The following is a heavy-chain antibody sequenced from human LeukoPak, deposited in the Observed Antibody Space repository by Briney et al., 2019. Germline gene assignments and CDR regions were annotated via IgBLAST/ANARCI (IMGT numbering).Heavy chain of an antibody. CDR3: ARHEARTIFGVVIMGENWFDP. J-gene: IGHJ5*02. Sequence: SETLSLTCAVYGGSFSGYYWSWIRQPPGKGLEWIGEINHSGSTNYNPSLKSRVTISVDTSKNQFSLKLSSVTAADTAVYYCARHEARTIFGVVIMGENWFDPWGQGTLVTVSS. CDR1: GGSFSGYY. D-gene: IGHD3-3*01. CDR2: INHSGST. V-gene: IGHV4-34*01.